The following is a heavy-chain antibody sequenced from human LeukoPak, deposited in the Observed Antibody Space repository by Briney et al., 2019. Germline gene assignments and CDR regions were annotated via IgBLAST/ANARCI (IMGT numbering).Heavy chain of an antibody. CDR1: GLTLTTFD. Sequence: GGSLRLSCIAPGLTLTTFDMVWVRQAPGRGLEWVSIISGNDPTKIYADSVKGRFTISRDDLKNTIYLQMDSLRDEDTAFYYCAKGLDTYSSRYLNRIFDSWGQGTLVTVSS. D-gene: IGHD6-25*01. CDR3: AKGLDTYSSRYLNRIFDS. J-gene: IGHJ5*01. CDR2: ISGNDPTK. V-gene: IGHV3-23*01.